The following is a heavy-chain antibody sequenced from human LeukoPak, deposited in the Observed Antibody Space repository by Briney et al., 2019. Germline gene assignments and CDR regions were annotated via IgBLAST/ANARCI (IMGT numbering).Heavy chain of an antibody. V-gene: IGHV3-33*01. CDR1: GFTFSSYG. Sequence: GGSLRLSCAASGFTFSSYGMHWVRQAPGKGLEWVAVIWYDGSNKDYADSVKGRFTISRDNSKNTLYLQMNSLRAEDTAVYYCARDPRYYYDSSGYPLPDDYYYYYGMDVWGQGTTVTVSS. CDR2: IWYDGSNK. D-gene: IGHD3-22*01. J-gene: IGHJ6*02. CDR3: ARDPRYYYDSSGYPLPDDYYYYYGMDV.